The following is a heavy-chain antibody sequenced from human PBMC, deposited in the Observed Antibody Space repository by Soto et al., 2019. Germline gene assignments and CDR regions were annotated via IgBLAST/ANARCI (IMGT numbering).Heavy chain of an antibody. D-gene: IGHD1-26*01. CDR3: ARGEVGATYHDAFDI. CDR2: IWYDGSNK. V-gene: IGHV3-33*01. CDR1: GFTFSSYG. J-gene: IGHJ3*02. Sequence: GGSLRLSCAASGFTFSSYGMHWVRQAPGKGLEWVAVIWYDGSNKYYADSVKGRFTISRDNSKNTLYLQMNSLRAEDTAVYYCARGEVGATYHDAFDIWGQGTMVTVSS.